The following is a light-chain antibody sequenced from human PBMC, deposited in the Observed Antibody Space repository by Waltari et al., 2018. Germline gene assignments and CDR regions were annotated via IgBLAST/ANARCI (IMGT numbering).Light chain of an antibody. V-gene: IGKV3-20*01. CDR1: QSFSSRY. CDR3: QQYGSAPRP. CDR2: GAS. J-gene: IGKJ1*01. Sequence: EIVLTQSPGTLSLSPGERATLSCSASQSFSSRYLAWYQQKPGQAARLLIYGASSRATGIPDRVSGSGTGTDFTIAISRLEPEKFAVYYCQQYGSAPRPFGQGSKVEIK.